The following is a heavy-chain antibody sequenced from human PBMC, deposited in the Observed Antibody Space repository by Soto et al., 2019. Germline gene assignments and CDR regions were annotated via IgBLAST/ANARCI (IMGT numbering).Heavy chain of an antibody. CDR3: ARGYRQSGYSSSWVFDY. CDR1: GGSINSGGYY. Sequence: QVQLRESGPGLVKPSQTLSLTCTVSGGSINSGGYYWNWIRQHPGKGLEWIGYMYYSGSTYYNPSLRSRVIISADTSENHSSLTLRSVTAADTAVYFCARGYRQSGYSSSWVFDYWGQGTLVNVSS. CDR2: MYYSGST. V-gene: IGHV4-31*03. J-gene: IGHJ4*02. D-gene: IGHD6-13*01.